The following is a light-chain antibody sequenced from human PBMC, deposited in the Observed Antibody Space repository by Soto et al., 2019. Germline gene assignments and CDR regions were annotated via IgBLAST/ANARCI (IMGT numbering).Light chain of an antibody. CDR2: ATS. Sequence: EIVLTQSPGTLSLSPGERATLSCRASQSVDSTYLAWYQQKPGQAPRLLIFATSSRAAGVPDRFRGSGSGTDFTLTISRLEPEDFAVYYCQQYATSPPLYTFGQGTKLDIK. CDR1: QSVDSTY. CDR3: QQYATSPPLYT. V-gene: IGKV3-20*01. J-gene: IGKJ2*01.